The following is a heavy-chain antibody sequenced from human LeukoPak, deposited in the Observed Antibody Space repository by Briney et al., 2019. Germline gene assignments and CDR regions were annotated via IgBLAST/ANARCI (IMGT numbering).Heavy chain of an antibody. CDR1: GGSISSYY. D-gene: IGHD6-19*01. J-gene: IGHJ6*03. CDR3: ARDGEQWLGYYYYYYMDV. V-gene: IGHV4-4*07. Sequence: PSETLSLTCTVSGGSISSYYWSWIRQPAGKGLEWIGRIYTSGSTNYNPSLKSRVTMSVDTSKNQFSLKLSSVTAADTAVYYCARDGEQWLGYYYYYYMDVWGKGTTVTVSS. CDR2: IYTSGST.